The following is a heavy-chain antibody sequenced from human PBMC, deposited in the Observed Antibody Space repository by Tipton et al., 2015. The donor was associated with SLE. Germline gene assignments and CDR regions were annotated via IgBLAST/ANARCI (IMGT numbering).Heavy chain of an antibody. V-gene: IGHV4-59*12. Sequence: LRLSCTVSGGSISSYYWSWIRQPPGKGLEWTGYIYYSGSTNYNPSLKSRVTISVDKAKNQFSLKLTSVTAADTAVYYCARGHTGWGFDPWGQGTLVTVSS. CDR1: GGSISSYY. CDR3: ARGHTGWGFDP. J-gene: IGHJ5*02. CDR2: IYYSGST. D-gene: IGHD1-14*01.